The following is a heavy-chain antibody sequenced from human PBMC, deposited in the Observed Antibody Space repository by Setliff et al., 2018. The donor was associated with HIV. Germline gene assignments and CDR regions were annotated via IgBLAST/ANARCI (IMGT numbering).Heavy chain of an antibody. J-gene: IGHJ6*02. Sequence: PSETLSLTCTVSGGSISSSSYYWGWIRQPPGKGLEWIGSIYYSGSTYYNPSLKSRVTISVDTSKNQFPLKLSSVTAADTAVYYCASRGYCSGGSCYIYYYYYGMDVWDQGTTVTVSS. CDR1: GGSISSSSYY. D-gene: IGHD2-15*01. CDR2: IYYSGST. V-gene: IGHV4-39*01. CDR3: ASRGYCSGGSCYIYYYYYGMDV.